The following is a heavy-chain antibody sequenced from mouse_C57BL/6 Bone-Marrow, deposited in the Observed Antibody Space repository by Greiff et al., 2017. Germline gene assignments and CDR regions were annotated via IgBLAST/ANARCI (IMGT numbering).Heavy chain of an antibody. J-gene: IGHJ2*01. D-gene: IGHD2-5*01. V-gene: IGHV1-82*01. CDR2: IYPGDGDT. CDR3: ARGYSSNPYFEY. CDR1: GYAFSSSW. Sequence: VQLQESGPELVKPGASVKISCKASGYAFSSSWMNWVKQRPGKGLEWIGRIYPGDGDTNYNGKFKGKATLTADKSSSTAYMHLRSLTSEDSAVYFCARGYSSNPYFEYWGQGTTLTVSS.